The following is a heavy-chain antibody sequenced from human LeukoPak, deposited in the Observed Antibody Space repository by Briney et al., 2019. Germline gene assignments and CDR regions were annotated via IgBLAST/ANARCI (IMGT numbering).Heavy chain of an antibody. V-gene: IGHV3-48*03. Sequence: PGGSLRLSCAASGFTFSSYDMNWVRQSPGKGLEWLSYINGRGSTIYYADSVKGRFTIARGNAKNLLYLQMNSLRADDTAVYDSARDLAAGEHFYFDLWGRGALVTVSS. CDR2: INGRGSTI. J-gene: IGHJ2*01. D-gene: IGHD7-27*01. CDR1: GFTFSSYD. CDR3: ARDLAAGEHFYFDL.